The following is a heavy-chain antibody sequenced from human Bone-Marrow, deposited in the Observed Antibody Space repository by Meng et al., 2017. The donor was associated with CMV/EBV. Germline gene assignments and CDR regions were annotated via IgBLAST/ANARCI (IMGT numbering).Heavy chain of an antibody. J-gene: IGHJ6*02. CDR2: ISAYNGNT. CDR3: ARGPVLDIVVVPAAIDYYGMDV. Sequence: ASVKVSCKASGYTFTSYGISWVRQAPGQGLEWMGWISAYNGNTNYAQKFQGRVIMTTDTSTSTAYMELRSLRSDDTAVYYCARGPVLDIVVVPAAIDYYGMDVWGQGTTVTVSS. D-gene: IGHD2-2*02. V-gene: IGHV1-18*01. CDR1: GYTFTSYG.